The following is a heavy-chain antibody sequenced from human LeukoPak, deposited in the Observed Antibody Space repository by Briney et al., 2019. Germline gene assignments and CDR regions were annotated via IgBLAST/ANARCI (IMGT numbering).Heavy chain of an antibody. CDR2: INPNSGGT. D-gene: IGHD3-10*01. V-gene: IGHV1-2*04. CDR1: GYTLTDYY. J-gene: IGHJ6*02. Sequence: ASVKVSCKASGYTLTDYYMHWVRQAPGQGLEWMGRINPNSGGTNYAQKFQGWVTMTRDTSISTAYMELSRLRSDDTAVYYCARDSADPTLGYYYGMDVWGQGTTVTVSS. CDR3: ARDSADPTLGYYYGMDV.